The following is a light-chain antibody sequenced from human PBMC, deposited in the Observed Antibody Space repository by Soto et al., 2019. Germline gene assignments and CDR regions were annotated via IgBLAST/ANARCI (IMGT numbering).Light chain of an antibody. V-gene: IGLV1-40*01. CDR3: QSYDSSLSGVV. J-gene: IGLJ2*01. CDR2: GNS. Sequence: HSVLTQPPSVSGAPGQRVTISCTGSSSNIGAGYDVHWYQQLPGTAPKLLIYGNSNRPSGVPDRFSGSKSGTSASLAITGLQAEDEADYYCQSYDSSLSGVVFGGGTKQTVL. CDR1: SSNIGAGYD.